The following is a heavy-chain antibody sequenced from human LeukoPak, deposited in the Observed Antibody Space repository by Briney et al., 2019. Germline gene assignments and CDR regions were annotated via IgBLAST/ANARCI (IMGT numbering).Heavy chain of an antibody. CDR1: GGTFSSYC. CDR3: AKDGYSGSYFDY. J-gene: IGHJ4*02. CDR2: ISGSGGST. V-gene: IGHV3-23*01. D-gene: IGHD1-26*01. Sequence: PVGALRLSCAASGGTFSSYCMSWVRQAPGEGLECGSAISGSGGSTYYADSVKGRFTISRDNSKNTLYLQMNSLRAEDTAVYYCAKDGYSGSYFDYWGQGTLVTVSS.